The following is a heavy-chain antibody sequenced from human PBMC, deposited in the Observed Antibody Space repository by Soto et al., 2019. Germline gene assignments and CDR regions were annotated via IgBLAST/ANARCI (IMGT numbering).Heavy chain of an antibody. Sequence: EVQLVESGGGLVQPGGSLRLSCVASRFSLSTYWMYWVRQAPGKGLMWVSRINSDGGITNYADSVKGRFTISRDNAKNTLYLQMNSLRADDTAVYYCARDLGKYDRHYFDNWGQGTVVTVSS. D-gene: IGHD3-9*01. CDR1: RFSLSTYW. J-gene: IGHJ4*02. CDR2: INSDGGIT. V-gene: IGHV3-74*01. CDR3: ARDLGKYDRHYFDN.